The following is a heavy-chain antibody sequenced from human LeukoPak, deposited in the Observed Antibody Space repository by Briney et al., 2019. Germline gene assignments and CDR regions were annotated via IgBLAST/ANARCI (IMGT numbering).Heavy chain of an antibody. CDR1: GGSFSGYY. V-gene: IGHV4-34*01. CDR2: INHSGST. Sequence: PSETLSLTCAVYGGSFSGYYWSWIRQPPGKGLEWIGEINHSGSTNYNPSLKSRVTIPVDTSKNQFSLRLSSVTAADTAVYYCARIRRAYDILTGYSGYYFDYWGQGTLVTVSS. D-gene: IGHD3-9*01. CDR3: ARIRRAYDILTGYSGYYFDY. J-gene: IGHJ4*02.